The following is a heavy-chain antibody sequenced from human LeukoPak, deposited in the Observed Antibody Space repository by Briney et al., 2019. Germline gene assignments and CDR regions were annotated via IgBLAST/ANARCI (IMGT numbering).Heavy chain of an antibody. V-gene: IGHV3-30*04. D-gene: IGHD5-18*01. Sequence: GGSLRLSCAASEFTFSTYAMHWVRQAPGKGLEWVALISYDGSNKYYADSVKGRFTISRDNSKNTLYLQMNSLRADDTAVYYCAGVDAAMPDAFDIWGQGTTVTVSS. J-gene: IGHJ3*02. CDR2: ISYDGSNK. CDR3: AGVDAAMPDAFDI. CDR1: EFTFSTYA.